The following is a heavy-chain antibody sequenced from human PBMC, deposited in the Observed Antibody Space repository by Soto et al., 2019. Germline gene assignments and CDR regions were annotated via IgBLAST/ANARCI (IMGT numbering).Heavy chain of an antibody. CDR1: GGSISSGGYY. V-gene: IGHV4-31*03. CDR2: IYYSGIT. Sequence: SETLSLTCTVSGGSISSGGYYWTWIRQHPGKGLEWIGYIYYSGITYYNPSLKSRVTISVDTSKNQFSLKLSSVTAADTAVYYCARVKASGVNFDYWGQGTLVTVSS. CDR3: ARVKASGVNFDY. J-gene: IGHJ4*02. D-gene: IGHD3-10*01.